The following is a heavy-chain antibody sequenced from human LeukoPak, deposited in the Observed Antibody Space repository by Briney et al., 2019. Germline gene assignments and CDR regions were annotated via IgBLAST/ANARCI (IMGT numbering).Heavy chain of an antibody. Sequence: PSQTLSLTCTVSGGSISSGDYYWGWIRQPPGKGLEWIGSIYYSGSTYYNPSLKSRVTISVDASKNQFSLKLRSVTAADTAVYYCTSQPINYDSWFDPWGQGTLVTVSS. CDR2: IYYSGST. CDR1: GGSISSGDYY. CDR3: TSQPINYDSWFDP. D-gene: IGHD3-3*01. J-gene: IGHJ5*02. V-gene: IGHV4-39*07.